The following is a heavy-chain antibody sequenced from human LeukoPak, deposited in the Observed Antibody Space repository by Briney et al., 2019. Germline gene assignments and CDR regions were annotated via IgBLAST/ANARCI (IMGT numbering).Heavy chain of an antibody. CDR1: GGSISSSSYY. CDR3: ARVKTSGYSSGWYPYYYYGMDV. V-gene: IGHV4-39*07. CDR2: IYYSGST. D-gene: IGHD6-19*01. J-gene: IGHJ6*02. Sequence: SETLSLTCTVSGGSISSSSYYWGWIRQPPGKGLEWIGSIYYSGSTYYNPSLKSRVTISVGTSKNQFSLKLSSVTAADTAVYYCARVKTSGYSSGWYPYYYYGMDVWGQGTTVTVSS.